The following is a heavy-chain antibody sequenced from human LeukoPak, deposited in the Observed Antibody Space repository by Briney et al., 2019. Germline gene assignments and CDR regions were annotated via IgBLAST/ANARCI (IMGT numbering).Heavy chain of an antibody. CDR2: IHHSGRT. Sequence: SETLSLTCAVYGGSFTGYYWNWIRQPPGKGLEWIGEIHHSGRTNYNPSLKSRVTISVDKSKNQFSLKLSSVTAADTAVYYCANQNVYGDNRGERWGQGTLVTVSS. V-gene: IGHV4-34*01. J-gene: IGHJ4*02. D-gene: IGHD4-17*01. CDR1: GGSFTGYY. CDR3: ANQNVYGDNRGER.